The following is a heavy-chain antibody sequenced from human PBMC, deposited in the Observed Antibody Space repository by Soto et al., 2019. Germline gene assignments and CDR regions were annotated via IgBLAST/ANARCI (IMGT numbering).Heavy chain of an antibody. CDR1: GGSVSSGSYY. J-gene: IGHJ3*02. D-gene: IGHD3-10*01. CDR3: ARDPTGSGRGKAFDI. Sequence: QVQLQESGPGLVKPSETLSLTCTVSGGSVSSGSYYWSWIRQPPGKGLEWIGYIYYSGSTNYNPSPKSRVTISVDTSKNQFSLKLSSVTAADTAVYYCARDPTGSGRGKAFDIWGQGTMVTVSS. CDR2: IYYSGST. V-gene: IGHV4-61*01.